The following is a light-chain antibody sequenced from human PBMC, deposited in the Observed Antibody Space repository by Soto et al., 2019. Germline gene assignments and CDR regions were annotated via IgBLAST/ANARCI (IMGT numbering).Light chain of an antibody. J-gene: IGLJ3*02. Sequence: QSVLPQPASVSGSPGQSITISCTGASSDVGAYDYVSWYQQHPDKAPKLMIFEVSDRPSGVSNRFSGSNSGNTASLTISGLQAEDEADYFCSSYTSNSTLVFGGGTKVTVL. CDR1: SSDVGAYDY. CDR3: SSYTSNSTLV. CDR2: EVS. V-gene: IGLV2-14*01.